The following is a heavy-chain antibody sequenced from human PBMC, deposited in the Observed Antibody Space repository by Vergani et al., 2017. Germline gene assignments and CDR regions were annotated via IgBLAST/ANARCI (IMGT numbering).Heavy chain of an antibody. Sequence: VQLVQSGAEVKKPGSSVKVSCKASGGTFSNYAMSWVRQAPGKGLEWVSAISGSGGSTYYADSVKGRFTISRDNSKNTLYLQMNSLRAEDTALYYCAKGTYGYMFDYWGQGTLVTVSS. CDR2: ISGSGGST. D-gene: IGHD5-18*01. CDR1: GGTFSNYA. V-gene: IGHV3-23*04. J-gene: IGHJ4*02. CDR3: AKGTYGYMFDY.